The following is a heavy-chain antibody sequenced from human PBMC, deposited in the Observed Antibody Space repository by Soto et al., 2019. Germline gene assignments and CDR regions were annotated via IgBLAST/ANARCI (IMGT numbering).Heavy chain of an antibody. V-gene: IGHV1-18*01. J-gene: IGHJ4*02. CDR2: ISAHNGNT. Sequence: QVHLVQSGAEVKKPGASVKVSCKGSGYDFTTYGITWVRQAPGQGLEWMAWISAHNGNTDYAQKLQGRVTVTRDTSTSTAYMELRSLRSDDTAMYDCARGSHGDSWGQGALVTVSS. CDR1: GYDFTTYG. CDR3: ARGSHGDS. D-gene: IGHD1-26*01.